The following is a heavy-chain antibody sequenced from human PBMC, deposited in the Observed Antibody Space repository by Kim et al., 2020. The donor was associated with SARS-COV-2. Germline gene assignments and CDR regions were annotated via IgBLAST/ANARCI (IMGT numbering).Heavy chain of an antibody. CDR2: IYHSGST. J-gene: IGHJ4*01. CDR1: GGSISSGGYS. V-gene: IGHV4-30-2*01. D-gene: IGHD2-2*01. CDR3: ARGYCSSTSCYAKYYF. Sequence: SETLSLTCAVSGGSISSGGYSWSWIRQPPGKGLEWIGYIYHSGSTYYNPSLKSRVTISVDRSKNQFSLKLSSVTAADTAVYYCARGYCSSTSCYAKYYF.